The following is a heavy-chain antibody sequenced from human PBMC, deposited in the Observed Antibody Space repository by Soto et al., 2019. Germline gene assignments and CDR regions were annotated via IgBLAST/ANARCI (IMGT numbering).Heavy chain of an antibody. V-gene: IGHV1-8*01. J-gene: IGHJ5*02. D-gene: IGHD2-8*01. CDR1: GYTFTSYD. CDR3: ASGKWVYNWFDP. CDR2: MNPNSGNT. Sequence: QVQLVQSGSEVKKPGASVKVSGKASGYTFTSYDINWVRQATGQGLEWMGWMNPNSGNTGYAQKFQGRVTMTRNTSISTAYMELSSLRSEDTAVYYCASGKWVYNWFDPWGQGTLVTVSS.